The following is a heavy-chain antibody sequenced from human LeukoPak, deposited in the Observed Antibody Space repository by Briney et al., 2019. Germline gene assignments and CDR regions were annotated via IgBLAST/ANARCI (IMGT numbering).Heavy chain of an antibody. J-gene: IGHJ6*04. CDR2: IWYDGSNK. CDR3: AREPVPDLGYCCSTSCLYGMDV. Sequence: GGSLRLSCAASGFTFSSYGMHWVRQAPGKGLEWVAVIWYDGSNKYYADSVKGRFTISRDNSKNTLYLQMNSLRAEDTAVYYCAREPVPDLGYCCSTSCLYGMDVWGKGTTVTVSS. D-gene: IGHD2-2*01. CDR1: GFTFSSYG. V-gene: IGHV3-33*01.